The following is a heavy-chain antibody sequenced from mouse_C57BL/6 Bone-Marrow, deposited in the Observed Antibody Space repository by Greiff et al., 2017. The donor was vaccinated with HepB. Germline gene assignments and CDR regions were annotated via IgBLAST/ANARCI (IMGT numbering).Heavy chain of an antibody. Sequence: QVQLQQSGPELVKPGASVKISCKASGYTFTDYYINWVKQRPGQGLEWIGWIYPGRGNTKYNEKFKGKATLTVDTSSSTAYMQLSILTSEDSAVYFCARSEDCYGSSFYWYFDVWGTGTTVTVSS. V-gene: IGHV1-84*01. CDR1: GYTFTDYY. CDR2: IYPGRGNT. D-gene: IGHD1-1*01. CDR3: ARSEDCYGSSFYWYFDV. J-gene: IGHJ1*03.